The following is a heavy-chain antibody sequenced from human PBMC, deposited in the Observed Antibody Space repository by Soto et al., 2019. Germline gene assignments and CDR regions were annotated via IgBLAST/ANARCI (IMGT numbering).Heavy chain of an antibody. V-gene: IGHV4-59*01. CDR3: ARDRAVGVITHYYYGMDV. CDR2: IYYSGST. J-gene: IGHJ6*02. Sequence: QVQLQESGPGLVKPSETLSLTCTVSGGSISSYYWSWIRQPPGKGLEWIGYIYYSGSTNYNPSLKSRVTISVDTSKNQFSLKLSSVTAADTAVYYCARDRAVGVITHYYYGMDVWGQGTTVTVSS. D-gene: IGHD3-10*01. CDR1: GGSISSYY.